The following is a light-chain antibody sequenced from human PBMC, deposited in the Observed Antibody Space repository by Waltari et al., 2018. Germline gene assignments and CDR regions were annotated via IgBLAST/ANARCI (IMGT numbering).Light chain of an antibody. V-gene: IGKV4-1*01. CDR1: QPVLYSPNNKNY. CDR3: QQYYTTPT. CDR2: WAS. Sequence: DIVMTQSPDSLAVSLGERATITCKSSQPVLYSPNNKNYLAWYQQKAGQSPKLPLYWASTRESGVPDRFSGSGSGTDFTLTINSLQAEDVAVYYCQQYYTTPTFGQGTKVEIK. J-gene: IGKJ1*01.